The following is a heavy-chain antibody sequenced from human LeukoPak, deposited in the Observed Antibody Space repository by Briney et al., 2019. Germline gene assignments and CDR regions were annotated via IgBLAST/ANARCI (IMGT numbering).Heavy chain of an antibody. D-gene: IGHD4/OR15-4a*01. J-gene: IGHJ4*02. CDR1: GGTFSSYA. CDR3: ARMGDYHLVSFFDY. V-gene: IGHV1-69*04. Sequence: ASVKVSCKASGGTFSSYAISWVRQAPGQGLEWMGRIIPILGIANYAQKFQGRVTMTTDTSTSTVYMELRSLRSDDTAVYYCARMGDYHLVSFFDYWGQGTLVTVSS. CDR2: IIPILGIA.